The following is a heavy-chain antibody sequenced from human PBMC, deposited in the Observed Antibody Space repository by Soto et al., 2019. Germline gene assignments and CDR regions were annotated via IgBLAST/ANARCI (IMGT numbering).Heavy chain of an antibody. J-gene: IGHJ3*02. CDR2: INPNSGGT. CDR1: GYTFTGYY. CDR3: AAAYYIDDASDI. V-gene: IGHV1-2*04. D-gene: IGHD3-10*01. Sequence: GASVKVSCKASGYTFTGYYMHWVRQAPGQGLEWMGWINPNSGGTNYAQKFQGWGTMTRETSSSKAYMELSRLRSDDTAVYLFAAAYYIDDASDIYCVGTMVTV.